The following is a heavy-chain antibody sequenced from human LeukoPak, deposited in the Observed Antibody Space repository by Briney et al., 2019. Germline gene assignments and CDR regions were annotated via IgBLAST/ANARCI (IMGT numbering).Heavy chain of an antibody. CDR3: AKMGNLNYFDY. Sequence: PGGSLRLSCAASGFTFSSYEMNWVRQAPGEGLEWVSYISSSGSTIYYADSVKGRFTISRDNAKNSLYLQMNSLRAEDTAVYYCAKMGNLNYFDYWGQGTLVTVSS. V-gene: IGHV3-48*03. CDR2: ISSSGSTI. D-gene: IGHD7-27*01. CDR1: GFTFSSYE. J-gene: IGHJ4*02.